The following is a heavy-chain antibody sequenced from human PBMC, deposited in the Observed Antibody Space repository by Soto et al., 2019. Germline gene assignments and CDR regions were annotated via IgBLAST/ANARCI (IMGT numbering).Heavy chain of an antibody. D-gene: IGHD5-12*01. CDR3: ARDHHYSGYDSVRGRYGRDV. J-gene: IGHJ6*02. V-gene: IGHV3-11*05. CDR1: GFTFSDYY. Sequence: QVQLVESGGGLVKPGGSLRLSCAASGFTFSDYYMSWIRQAPGKGLEWVSYISSSSSYTNYADSVKGRFTISRDHAKNSLYQHMNSLRAEDTAVYYCARDHHYSGYDSVRGRYGRDVWGQGTTVTVSS. CDR2: ISSSSSYT.